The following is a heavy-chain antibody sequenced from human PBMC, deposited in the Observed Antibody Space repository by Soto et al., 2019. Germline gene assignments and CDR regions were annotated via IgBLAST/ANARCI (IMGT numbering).Heavy chain of an antibody. D-gene: IGHD3-3*01. Sequence: ESGGGLVKPGGSLRLSCAASGFTFSSYSMNWVRQAPGKGLEWVSSISSSSSYIYYADSVKGRFTISRDNAKNSLYLQMNSLRAEDTAVYYCARSNTYYDFWSGPPDAFDIWGQGTMVTVSS. CDR1: GFTFSSYS. V-gene: IGHV3-21*01. CDR3: ARSNTYYDFWSGPPDAFDI. J-gene: IGHJ3*02. CDR2: ISSSSSYI.